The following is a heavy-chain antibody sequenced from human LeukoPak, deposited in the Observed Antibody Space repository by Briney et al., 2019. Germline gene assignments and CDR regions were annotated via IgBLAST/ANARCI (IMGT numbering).Heavy chain of an antibody. CDR2: IYSGGST. J-gene: IGHJ6*03. V-gene: IGHV3-66*01. CDR3: ARADMDYVIYYYYYYMDV. Sequence: PGGSLRLSCAASGFTVSSKYMNWVRQAPGKGLEWVPVIYSGGSTYYADSVKGRFTISRDNSKNTLYLQMNSLRAEDTAVYYCARADMDYVIYYYYYYMDVWGKGTTVTVSS. D-gene: IGHD4-17*01. CDR1: GFTVSSKY.